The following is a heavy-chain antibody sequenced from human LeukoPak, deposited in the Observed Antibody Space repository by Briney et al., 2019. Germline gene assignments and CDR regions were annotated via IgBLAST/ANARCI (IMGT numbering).Heavy chain of an antibody. J-gene: IGHJ4*02. Sequence: SQTLSLTCAISGDSVSSINVAWNWIRQSPSRGLEWLGRTHYRSQWYNEYAVSVKGRITINPDTSKNQFSLHLTSVTPEDMAVYYCTRDYYCSSFSCSFDYWGQGTLVTVSS. D-gene: IGHD2-2*01. CDR3: TRDYYCSSFSCSFDY. V-gene: IGHV6-1*01. CDR1: GDSVSSINVA. CDR2: THYRSQWYN.